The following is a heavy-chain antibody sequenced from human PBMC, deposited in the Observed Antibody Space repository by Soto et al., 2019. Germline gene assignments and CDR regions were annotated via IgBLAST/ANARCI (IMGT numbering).Heavy chain of an antibody. V-gene: IGHV4-4*02. D-gene: IGHD6-13*01. CDR2: IYHSGST. J-gene: IGHJ4*02. CDR1: GGSISSSDW. CDR3: ARGLSTLPPLDY. Sequence: PSETLSLTCAVSGGSISSSDWWSWVPQPPGKGLEWIGEIYHSGSTNYNPSLKSRVTLSVDKSKNQSSLKLSSVTAADTAVYYCARGLSTLPPLDYWGQGTLVTVSS.